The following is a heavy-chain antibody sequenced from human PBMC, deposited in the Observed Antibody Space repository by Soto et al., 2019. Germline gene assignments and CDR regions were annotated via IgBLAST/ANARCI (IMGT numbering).Heavy chain of an antibody. CDR1: GFTFSSYG. CDR3: AKDGYSSSPYYFDY. D-gene: IGHD6-13*01. J-gene: IGHJ4*02. CDR2: ISYDGSNK. Sequence: QVQLVESGGGVVQPGRSLRLSCAASGFTFSSYGMHWVRQAPGKRLEWVAVISYDGSNKYYADSVKGRFTISRDNSKNTLYLQMNSLRAEDTAVYYCAKDGYSSSPYYFDYWGQGTLVTVSS. V-gene: IGHV3-30*18.